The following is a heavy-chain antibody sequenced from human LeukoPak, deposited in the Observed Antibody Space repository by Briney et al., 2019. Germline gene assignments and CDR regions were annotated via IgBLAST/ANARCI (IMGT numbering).Heavy chain of an antibody. Sequence: GGSLRLSCTGSGFTFGDYAMSWVRQAPGKGLEWVGFIRSKAYGGTTEYAASVKCRFTISRDDSKSIAYLQMNSLKTEDTAVYYCTRDQRYCSGGSCSYANWFDPWGQGTLVTVSS. CDR2: IRSKAYGGTT. J-gene: IGHJ5*02. CDR1: GFTFGDYA. CDR3: TRDQRYCSGGSCSYANWFDP. V-gene: IGHV3-49*04. D-gene: IGHD2-15*01.